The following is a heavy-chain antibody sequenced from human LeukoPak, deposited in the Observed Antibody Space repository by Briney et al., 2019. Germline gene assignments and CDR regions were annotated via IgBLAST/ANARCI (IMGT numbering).Heavy chain of an antibody. D-gene: IGHD6-13*01. V-gene: IGHV4-59*01. J-gene: IGHJ4*02. CDR1: GGSISSYY. Sequence: PSETLSLTCTVSGGSISSYYWSWIRQPPRKGLEWIGYIFYSGSTTYNPSLKSRVTISVDTSKNQFSLKLSSMTPADTAVYYCVRKISSYWFFDYWGQGTLVTVSS. CDR2: IFYSGST. CDR3: VRKISSYWFFDY.